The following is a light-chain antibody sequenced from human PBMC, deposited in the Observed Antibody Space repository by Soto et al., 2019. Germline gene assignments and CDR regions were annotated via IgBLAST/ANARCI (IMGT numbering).Light chain of an antibody. CDR2: DAS. CDR1: HTVSSW. V-gene: IGKV1-5*01. CDR3: QQDNSPST. J-gene: IGKJ3*01. Sequence: DIQMTQSPSTLSASVGDRVTITCRARHTVSSWVAWYRQKPGKAPEILIYDASTWVSGVPSRFSGSGSGTEFTLTVSRLQPDDLATYYCQQDNSPSTFGPGTKVDVK.